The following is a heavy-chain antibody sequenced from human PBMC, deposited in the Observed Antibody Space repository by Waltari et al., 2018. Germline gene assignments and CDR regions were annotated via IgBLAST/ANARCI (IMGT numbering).Heavy chain of an antibody. CDR2: IIPIFGTA. J-gene: IGHJ3*02. CDR3: ASFPYYDSKGGAFDI. Sequence: QVQLVQSGAEVKKPGSSVKVYCKAYGGTFSSYALSWVRQAPGQGLEWMGRIIPIFGTANYAQKFQGRVTITADKSTSTAYMELSSLRSEDTAVYYCASFPYYDSKGGAFDIWGQGTMVTVSS. CDR1: GGTFSSYA. V-gene: IGHV1-69*08. D-gene: IGHD3-22*01.